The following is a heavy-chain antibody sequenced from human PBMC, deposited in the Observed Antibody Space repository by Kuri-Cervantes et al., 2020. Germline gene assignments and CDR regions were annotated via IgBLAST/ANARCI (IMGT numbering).Heavy chain of an antibody. CDR3: AEVRSALPDDY. J-gene: IGHJ4*02. CDR1: GFTFSSYS. CDR2: ISGSGGST. V-gene: IGHV3-23*01. Sequence: GGSLRLSCAASGFTFSSYSMNWVRQAPGKGLEWVSAISGSGGSTYYADSVKGRFTISRDNSKNTLYLQMNSLRAEDTAVYYCAEVRSALPDDYWGQGTLVTVSS. D-gene: IGHD2-15*01.